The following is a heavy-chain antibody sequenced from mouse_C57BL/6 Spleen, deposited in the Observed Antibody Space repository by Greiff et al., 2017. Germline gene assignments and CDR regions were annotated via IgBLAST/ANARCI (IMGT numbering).Heavy chain of an antibody. CDR3: ARSLIYYDYYFDY. CDR1: GYAFSSYW. V-gene: IGHV1-80*01. Sequence: VQLQQSGAELVKPGASVKISCKASGYAFSSYWMNWVKQRPGKGLEWIGQIYPGDGDTTYNGKFKGKATLTADKSSSTAYMQLSSLTSEDSAVYVCARSLIYYDYYFDYWGQGTTLTVSS. D-gene: IGHD2-4*01. J-gene: IGHJ2*01. CDR2: IYPGDGDT.